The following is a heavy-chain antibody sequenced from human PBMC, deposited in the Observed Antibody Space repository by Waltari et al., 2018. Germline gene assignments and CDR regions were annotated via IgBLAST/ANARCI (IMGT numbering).Heavy chain of an antibody. CDR2: IYPGASGT. CDR3: ARRRNYPGAAMDV. CDR1: GYSFNTHW. J-gene: IGHJ6*02. V-gene: IGHV5-51*01. D-gene: IGHD4-4*01. Sequence: EVQLVQSGAEVKKRGESLNISCKDSGYSFNTHWIGWVRQMPGKGLEWMWIIYPGASGTRYSPSFQGHVTISADRSISTAYLQWSRLKASDTAIYYCARRRNYPGAAMDVWGQGTTVTVSS.